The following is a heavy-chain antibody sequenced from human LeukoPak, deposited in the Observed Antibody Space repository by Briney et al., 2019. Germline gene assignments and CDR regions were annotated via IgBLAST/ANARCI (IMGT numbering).Heavy chain of an antibody. CDR2: ISAYNGNT. CDR1: GYTFTSYG. V-gene: IGHV1-18*01. D-gene: IGHD1-1*01. J-gene: IGHJ3*02. Sequence: ASVKVSCKASGYTFTSYGISWVRQAPGQGLEWMGWISAYNGNTNYAQKLQGRVTMTTDTSTSTAYMELRSLRSDDTAVYYCARDSNWNDVGAAFDIWGQGTMVTVSS. CDR3: ARDSNWNDVGAAFDI.